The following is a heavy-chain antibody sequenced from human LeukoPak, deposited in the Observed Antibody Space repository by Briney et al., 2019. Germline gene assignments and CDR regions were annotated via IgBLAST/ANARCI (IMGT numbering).Heavy chain of an antibody. V-gene: IGHV3-7*03. J-gene: IGHJ4*02. Sequence: GSLRLSCAVSGFTFRDNWMDWVGQAPGKGLEWVGHIKTDGSETYYVDSLKGRFSISRDNTNNALYLQMNSLRVEDTAVYYCAKNNGWFHLAQWGQGTLVTVSS. D-gene: IGHD6-19*01. CDR3: AKNNGWFHLAQ. CDR1: GFTFRDNW. CDR2: IKTDGSET.